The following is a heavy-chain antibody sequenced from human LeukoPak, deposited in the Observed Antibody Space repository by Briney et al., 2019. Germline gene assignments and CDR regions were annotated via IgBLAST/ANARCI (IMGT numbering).Heavy chain of an antibody. Sequence: GGSLRLSCVASGFNFNTYWMSWVRQAPGRGLEWVSAISGNGGSTYSADSVKGRFTISRDNSKHTLYLQMISLRAEDTAVYYCAKDRDYYYDSSGYFDYWGQGTLVTVSS. CDR2: ISGNGGST. CDR3: AKDRDYYYDSSGYFDY. J-gene: IGHJ4*02. V-gene: IGHV3-23*01. CDR1: GFNFNTYW. D-gene: IGHD3-22*01.